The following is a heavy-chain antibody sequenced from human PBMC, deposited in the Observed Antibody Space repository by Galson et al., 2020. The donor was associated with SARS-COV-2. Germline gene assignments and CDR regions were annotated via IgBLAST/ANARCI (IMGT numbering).Heavy chain of an antibody. Sequence: LSLTCAASGFPFSDYGMHWVRQAPGKGLEWVAFVRYDASNQYYADSVKGRFTISRDISKSTLYLQMNSLRGEDTAVYYCAKAATITTLYYMDVWGKGTTVTVSS. J-gene: IGHJ6*03. V-gene: IGHV3-30*02. CDR3: AKAATITTLYYMDV. CDR2: VRYDASNQ. D-gene: IGHD1-20*01. CDR1: GFPFSDYG.